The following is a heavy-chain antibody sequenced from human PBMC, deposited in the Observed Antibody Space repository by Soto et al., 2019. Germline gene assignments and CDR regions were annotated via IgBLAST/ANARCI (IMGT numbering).Heavy chain of an antibody. V-gene: IGHV3-30*18. D-gene: IGHD6-19*01. CDR3: AKGGRQWLVTSDFNY. Sequence: GGSLRLSCAASGFTFSDYAMHWVRQAPGRGLEWVAVVSHDGRNTHYADSVKGRFTISRDSSKNTVSLEMTSLRAEDTAVYHCAKGGRQWLVTSDFNYWGQGALVTVSS. CDR1: GFTFSDYA. CDR2: VSHDGRNT. J-gene: IGHJ4*02.